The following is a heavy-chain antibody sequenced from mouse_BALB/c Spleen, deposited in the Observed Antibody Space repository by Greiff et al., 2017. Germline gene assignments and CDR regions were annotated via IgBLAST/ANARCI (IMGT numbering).Heavy chain of an antibody. CDR2: ISTYYGDA. D-gene: IGHD2-4*01. V-gene: IGHV1S137*01. CDR1: GYTFTDYA. J-gene: IGHJ4*01. CDR3: ARVITTDGSYAMDY. Sequence: QVQLQKSGAELVRPGVSVKISCKGSGYTFTDYAMHWVKQSHAKSLEWIGVISTYYGDASYNQKFKGKATMTVDKSSSTAYMELARLTSEDSAIYYCARVITTDGSYAMDYWGQGTSVTVSS.